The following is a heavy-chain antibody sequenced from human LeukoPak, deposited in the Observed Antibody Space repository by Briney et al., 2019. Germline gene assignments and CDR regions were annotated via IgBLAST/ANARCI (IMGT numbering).Heavy chain of an antibody. CDR2: IKGDGIST. D-gene: IGHD3-3*01. CDR1: GFDFSSNW. J-gene: IGHJ4*02. CDR3: AKDHYWSIDY. V-gene: IGHV3-74*01. Sequence: GGSLRLSCVASGFDFSSNWMHWVRHAPGQGLVWVSRIKGDGISTNYAGSVKGRFTISRDIAKNTLYLQMNSLRAEDTGVYYCAKDHYWSIDYWGRGTLVTVSS.